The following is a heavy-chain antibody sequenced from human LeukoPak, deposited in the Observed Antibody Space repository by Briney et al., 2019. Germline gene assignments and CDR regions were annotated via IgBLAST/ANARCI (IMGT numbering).Heavy chain of an antibody. CDR3: AKRGVVIRVILVGFHKEAYYFDS. CDR1: GFTFTSNW. J-gene: IGHJ4*02. Sequence: GGSLRLSCAASGFTFTSNWMSWVRQAPGKGLEWVAGISGSGGSTNYADSVKGRFSISRDNPKNTLYLQMNSLRAEDTAVYFCAKRGVVIRVILVGFHKEAYYFDSWGQGALVTVSS. V-gene: IGHV3-23*01. CDR2: ISGSGGST. D-gene: IGHD3-22*01.